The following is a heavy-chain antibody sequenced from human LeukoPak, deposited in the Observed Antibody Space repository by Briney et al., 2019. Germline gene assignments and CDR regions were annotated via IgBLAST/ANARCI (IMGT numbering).Heavy chain of an antibody. V-gene: IGHV1-8*01. Sequence: ASVKVSCKTSGYIFSSYDITWVRQAPGQGLEWMGWMNPDSGNSNFAQRFKGRVTVTRNAAITTAYMELSSLTSEVTAVYYCARAIRNQLLSEYWGQGTLVTVSS. D-gene: IGHD2-2*01. J-gene: IGHJ4*02. CDR1: GYIFSSYD. CDR3: ARAIRNQLLSEY. CDR2: MNPDSGNS.